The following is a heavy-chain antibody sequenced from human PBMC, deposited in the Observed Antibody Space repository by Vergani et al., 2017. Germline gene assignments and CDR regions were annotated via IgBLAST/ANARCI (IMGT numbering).Heavy chain of an antibody. J-gene: IGHJ4*02. CDR2: INHSGST. V-gene: IGHV4-34*01. D-gene: IGHD3-16*01. CDR1: GGSFSGYY. Sequence: QVQLQQWGAGLLKPSETLSLTCAVYGGSFSGYYWSWIRQPPGKGLEWIGEINHSGSTNYNPSLKSRVIISVDTSKNQFSLKLSSVTAADTAVYYCARGPTGGPLWYWGQGTLVTVSS. CDR3: ARGPTGGPLWY.